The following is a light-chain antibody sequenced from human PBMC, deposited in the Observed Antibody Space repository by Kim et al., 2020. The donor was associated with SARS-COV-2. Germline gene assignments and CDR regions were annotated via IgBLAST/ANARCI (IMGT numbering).Light chain of an antibody. V-gene: IGLV1-44*01. J-gene: IGLJ3*02. CDR1: SSNIGSNT. CDR2: SNS. CDR3: AAWDDSLNGWV. Sequence: GQRVTISGSGSSSNIGSNTVNWYQQLPGTAPKLLISSNSQRQSGVPDRFSGSKSGTSASLAISGLQSEDEADYYCAAWDDSLNGWVFGGGTQLTVL.